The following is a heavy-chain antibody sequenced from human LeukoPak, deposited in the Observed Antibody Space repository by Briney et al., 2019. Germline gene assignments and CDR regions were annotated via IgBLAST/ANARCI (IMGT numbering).Heavy chain of an antibody. J-gene: IGHJ5*02. Sequence: GGSLRLSCAASGFTFSSYGMHWVRQAPGKGLEWVAVISYDGSNKYYADSVKGRFTISRDNSMNTLDLQMNSLRAADTAVYYCARDGLRGNNWFDPWGQGTLVTVSS. D-gene: IGHD5-24*01. V-gene: IGHV3-30*03. CDR2: ISYDGSNK. CDR1: GFTFSSYG. CDR3: ARDGLRGNNWFDP.